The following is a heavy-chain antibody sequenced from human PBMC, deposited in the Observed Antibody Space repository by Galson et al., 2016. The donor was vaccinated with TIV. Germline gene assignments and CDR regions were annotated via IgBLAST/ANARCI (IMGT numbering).Heavy chain of an antibody. J-gene: IGHJ3*01. CDR2: IYSGGDT. CDR1: GFTVNAYH. D-gene: IGHD4-17*01. CDR3: ARKDSSVHGDLRGAFDV. Sequence: SLRLSCAVSGFTVNAYHMSWVRQAPGKGLEWVSVIYSGGDTYYSDSVKGRFTISRDNSKNTVHLQMNSLRVEDTAVYYCARKDSSVHGDLRGAFDVWGQGTKVNVSS. V-gene: IGHV3-53*01.